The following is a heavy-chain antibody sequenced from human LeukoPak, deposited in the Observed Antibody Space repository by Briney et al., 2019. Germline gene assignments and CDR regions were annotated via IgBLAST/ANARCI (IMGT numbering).Heavy chain of an antibody. Sequence: GGSLRLSCAASGFTFSDYYMSWIRQAPGKGLEWVSYISSSGSTIYYADSVKGRFTISRDNAKNSLYLQMNSLRAEDTAVYYCARGGRIRYFDWLFQGDYFDYWAREPWSPSPQ. J-gene: IGHJ4*02. V-gene: IGHV3-11*04. CDR1: GFTFSDYY. D-gene: IGHD3-9*01. CDR2: ISSSGSTI. CDR3: ARGGRIRYFDWLFQGDYFDY.